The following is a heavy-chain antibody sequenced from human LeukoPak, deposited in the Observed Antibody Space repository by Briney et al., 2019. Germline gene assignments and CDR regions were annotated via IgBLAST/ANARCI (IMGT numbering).Heavy chain of an antibody. CDR2: ISGSGGST. CDR1: GFTFSSYA. J-gene: IGHJ6*03. V-gene: IGHV3-23*01. D-gene: IGHD2-15*01. Sequence: QPGGSLRLSCAASGFTFSSYAMSWVRQAPGKGLEWVSAISGSGGSTYYADSVKGRFTISRDNSKNTLYLQMNSLRAEDTAVYYCAKDHGRTVGYYYYYMDVWGKGTTVTVSS. CDR3: AKDHGRTVGYYYYYMDV.